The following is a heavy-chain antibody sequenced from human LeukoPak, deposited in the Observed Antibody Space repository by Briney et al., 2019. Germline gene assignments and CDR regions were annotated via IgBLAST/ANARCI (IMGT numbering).Heavy chain of an antibody. V-gene: IGHV1-69*01. CDR1: GGTFSSYA. CDR2: IIPIFGTA. D-gene: IGHD3-22*01. CDR3: ASPDYYDSSGYWYYFDY. Sequence: GSSVKVSCKASGGTFSSYAISWVRQAPGQGLEWMGGIIPIFGTANYAQKFQGRVTITADESTSTAYMELSSLRSEDTAVYYCASPDYYDSSGYWYYFDYWGQGTLVTVSS. J-gene: IGHJ4*02.